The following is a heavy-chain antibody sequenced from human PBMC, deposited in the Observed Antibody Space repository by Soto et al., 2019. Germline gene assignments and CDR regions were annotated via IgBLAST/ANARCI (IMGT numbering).Heavy chain of an antibody. V-gene: IGHV4-34*01. CDR2: INHSGST. CDR1: GGSFSGYY. CDR3: ARVTTVTPFDY. D-gene: IGHD4-4*01. Sequence: SETLSLTCAVYGGSFSGYYWSWIRQPPGKGLEWIGEINHSGSTNYNPSLKGRVTISVDTSKNQFSLKLSSVTAADTAVYYCARVTTVTPFDYWGQGXLVTVYS. J-gene: IGHJ4*02.